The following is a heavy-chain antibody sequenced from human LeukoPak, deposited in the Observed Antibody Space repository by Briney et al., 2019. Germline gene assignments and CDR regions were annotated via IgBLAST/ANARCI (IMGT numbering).Heavy chain of an antibody. D-gene: IGHD4-23*01. V-gene: IGHV1-46*01. CDR1: GYTFTSYY. CDR3: ARDQGRWGSLAGKDY. Sequence: ASVKVFCKASGYTFTSYYMHWVRQAPGQGLEWMGIINPCGGSTSYAQKYQGRVTMASDMTTSTVYMELSSLRSEDTAVYYCARDQGRWGSLAGKDYWGQGTLVTVSS. CDR2: INPCGGST. J-gene: IGHJ4*02.